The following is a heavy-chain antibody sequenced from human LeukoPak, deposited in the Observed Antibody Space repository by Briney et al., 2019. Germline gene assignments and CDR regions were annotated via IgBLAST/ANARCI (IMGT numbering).Heavy chain of an antibody. Sequence: SETLSLTCAVYGGSFSGYYWGWIRQPPGKGLEWIGSIYHSGSTYYNPSLKSRVTISVDTSKNQFSLKLSSVTAADTAVYYYAREWYYDFWSGYNHWFDPWGQGTLVTVSS. CDR1: GGSFSGYY. CDR3: AREWYYDFWSGYNHWFDP. J-gene: IGHJ5*02. V-gene: IGHV4-38-2*02. CDR2: IYHSGST. D-gene: IGHD3-3*01.